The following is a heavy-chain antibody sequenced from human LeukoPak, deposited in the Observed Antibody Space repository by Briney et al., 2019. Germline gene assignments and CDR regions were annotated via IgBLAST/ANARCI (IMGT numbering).Heavy chain of an antibody. CDR2: IIPIFGTA. CDR3: ARNHGQGFLDY. Sequence: ASVKVSCKASGGTFSSYAISWVRQAPGQGLEWMGGIIPIFGTANYAQKFQGRVTITADKSTSTAYMELSSLRSEDTAVYYCARNHGQGFLDYWGQGTLVTVSS. D-gene: IGHD1-14*01. V-gene: IGHV1-69*06. CDR1: GGTFSSYA. J-gene: IGHJ4*02.